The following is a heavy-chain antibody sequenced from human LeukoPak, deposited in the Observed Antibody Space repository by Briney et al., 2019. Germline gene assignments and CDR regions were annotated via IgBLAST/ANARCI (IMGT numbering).Heavy chain of an antibody. CDR3: ARAGRIAAAGELPWFDP. Sequence: ASVKVSCKASGYTFTSYDINWVRQATGQGLEWMGWMNPNSGNTGYAQKFQGRVTMTRNTSISTAYMELSSLRSEDTAVYCCARAGRIAAAGELPWFDPWGQGTLVTVSS. CDR2: MNPNSGNT. CDR1: GYTFTSYD. D-gene: IGHD6-13*01. J-gene: IGHJ5*02. V-gene: IGHV1-8*01.